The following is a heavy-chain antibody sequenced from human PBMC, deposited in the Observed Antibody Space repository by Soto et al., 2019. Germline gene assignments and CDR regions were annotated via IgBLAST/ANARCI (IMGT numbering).Heavy chain of an antibody. Sequence: GESLKISCKGSGYSFTSYWIGWVRQMPGKGLEWMGIIYPGDSDTRYSPSFQGQVTISADKSISTAYLQWSSLKASDTAMYYCARHLAPSVAGPVYYYYYGMDVWGQGTTVTVSS. J-gene: IGHJ6*02. CDR3: ARHLAPSVAGPVYYYYYGMDV. CDR2: IYPGDSDT. CDR1: GYSFTSYW. D-gene: IGHD6-19*01. V-gene: IGHV5-51*01.